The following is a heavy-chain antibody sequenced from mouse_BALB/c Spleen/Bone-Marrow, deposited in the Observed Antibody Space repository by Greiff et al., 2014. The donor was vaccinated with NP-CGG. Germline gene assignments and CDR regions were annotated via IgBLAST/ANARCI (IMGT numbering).Heavy chain of an antibody. CDR3: ARSGLRPFAY. CDR1: GFSITSTYT. D-gene: IGHD2-2*01. J-gene: IGHJ3*01. CDR2: IHYSGST. V-gene: IGHV3-1*02. Sequence: DVHLVESGPDLVKPSQSLSLTCTVTGFSITSTYTWHWIRQFPGNKLEWMGYIHYSGSTNYNPSLKSRISITRDTSKNQLFLQLNSVTTEDTATYYGARSGLRPFAYWGQGTLVTVSA.